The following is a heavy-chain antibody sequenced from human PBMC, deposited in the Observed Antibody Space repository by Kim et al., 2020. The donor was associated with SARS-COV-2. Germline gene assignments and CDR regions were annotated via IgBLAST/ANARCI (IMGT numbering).Heavy chain of an antibody. J-gene: IGHJ4*01. V-gene: IGHV3-23*01. CDR2: AVRS. D-gene: IGHD2-21*02. Sequence: AVRSSFADSVRGRFTISKDNSKNTLYLQMNTLRPEDTAIYSCAKGRGGDSYWGPGTLVTVSS. CDR3: AKGRGGDSY.